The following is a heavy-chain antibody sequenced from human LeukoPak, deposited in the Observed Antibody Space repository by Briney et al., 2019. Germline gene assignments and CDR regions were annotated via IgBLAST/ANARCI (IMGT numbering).Heavy chain of an antibody. Sequence: SQTLSLTCTVSGGSISSGGYYWSWIRQPPGKGLEWIGYIYYSGSTNYNPSLKSRVTISVDTSKDQFSLKLSSVTAADTAVYYCARDGVVTALGWYFDLWGRGTLVTVSS. D-gene: IGHD2-21*02. CDR2: IYYSGST. CDR1: GGSISSGGYY. J-gene: IGHJ2*01. CDR3: ARDGVVTALGWYFDL. V-gene: IGHV4-61*08.